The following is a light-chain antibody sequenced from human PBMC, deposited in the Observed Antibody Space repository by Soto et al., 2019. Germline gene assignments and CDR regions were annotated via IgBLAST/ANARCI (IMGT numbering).Light chain of an antibody. CDR1: SNDIGHYNS. Sequence: QSALTQPASVSGSPGQSITISCTGTSNDIGHYNSVSWYQQHPAKAPKLMISEVSNRPSGISNRFSGSKSGNTAFLTISGLQAEDEADYYCASYTRTVTVVFGGGTKLTVL. CDR3: ASYTRTVTVV. CDR2: EVS. J-gene: IGLJ3*02. V-gene: IGLV2-14*01.